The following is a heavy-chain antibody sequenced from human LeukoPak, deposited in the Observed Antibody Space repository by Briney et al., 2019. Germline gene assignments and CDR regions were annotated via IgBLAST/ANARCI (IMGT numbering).Heavy chain of an antibody. D-gene: IGHD5/OR15-5a*01. CDR2: ISYDGSNK. CDR1: GFTFSSYA. CDR3: ARDSSLGSPNNYYYYYMDV. Sequence: SGRSLRLSCAASGFTFSSYAMHWVRQAPGKGLERVAVISYDGSNKYYADSVKGRFTISRDNSKNTLYLQMNSLRAEDTAVYYCARDSSLGSPNNYYYYYMDVWGKGTTVTVSS. J-gene: IGHJ6*03. V-gene: IGHV3-30*04.